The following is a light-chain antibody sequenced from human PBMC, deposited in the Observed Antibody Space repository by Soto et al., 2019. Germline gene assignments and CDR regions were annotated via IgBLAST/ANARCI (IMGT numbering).Light chain of an antibody. CDR3: QSFDKYLSAVV. CDR1: SSDIGAGYR. V-gene: IGLV1-40*01. Sequence: QSVLTQPHSVSGAPGERVTISCTGSSSDIGAGYRVRWYQQVPGTAPKLLIYDNTNRPSGVSVRFSGSKSGTSASLAISGLQAEDEADYYCQSFDKYLSAVVFGGGTQLTVL. J-gene: IGLJ2*01. CDR2: DNT.